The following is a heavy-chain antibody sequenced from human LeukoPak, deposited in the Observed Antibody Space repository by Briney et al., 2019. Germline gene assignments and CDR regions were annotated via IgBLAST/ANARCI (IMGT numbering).Heavy chain of an antibody. D-gene: IGHD2-21*02. V-gene: IGHV1-69*04. Sequence: SVKVSCNASGGTFSSYAISWVRQAPGQGLEWMGRIIPILGIANYAQKFQGRVTITADKSTSTAYMELSSLRSEDTAVYYCARDWAVVTQPFDYWGQGTLVTVSS. J-gene: IGHJ4*02. CDR2: IIPILGIA. CDR1: GGTFSSYA. CDR3: ARDWAVVTQPFDY.